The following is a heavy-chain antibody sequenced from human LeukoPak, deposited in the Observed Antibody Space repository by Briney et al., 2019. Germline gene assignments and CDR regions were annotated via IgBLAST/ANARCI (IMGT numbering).Heavy chain of an antibody. CDR2: MNPNSGNT. CDR3: ARGHPYYDFWSGYSYYFDY. J-gene: IGHJ4*02. Sequence: ASVKVSCKASGYTFTSYDINWVRQATGQGLEWMGWMNPNSGNTGYAQKFQGRVTITRNTSISTAYMELSSLRSEDTAVYYCARGHPYYDFWSGYSYYFDYWGQGTLVTVSS. D-gene: IGHD3-3*01. CDR1: GYTFTSYD. V-gene: IGHV1-8*03.